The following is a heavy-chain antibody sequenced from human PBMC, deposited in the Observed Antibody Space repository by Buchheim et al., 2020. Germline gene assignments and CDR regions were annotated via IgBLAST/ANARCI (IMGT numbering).Heavy chain of an antibody. D-gene: IGHD6-13*01. J-gene: IGHJ1*01. V-gene: IGHV4-59*01. Sequence: QVQLQESGPGQVKPSETLSLTCTVSGGSISSDYWSWIRQSPGKGLEWIGCIFYSGNTHYNPSLKSRVTISSAKSKNQLSLKLNSVTAADTAVYYCARGSGNSWHLLHWGQGTL. CDR1: GGSISSDY. CDR3: ARGSGNSWHLLH. CDR2: IFYSGNT.